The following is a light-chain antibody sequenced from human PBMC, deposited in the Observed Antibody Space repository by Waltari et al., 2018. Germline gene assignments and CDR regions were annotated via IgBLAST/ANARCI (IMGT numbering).Light chain of an antibody. V-gene: IGLV2-14*01. J-gene: IGLJ3*02. Sequence: QSALTQPASVSGSPGQSITISCYGTSSDVGFYNSASWYQQHPGKAPNLMIYDVSQRPSGVSDRFSGSKSGNTASLTISGLQAEDEADYYCNSYTGSSSWVFGGGTKVTV. CDR1: SSDVGFYNS. CDR2: DVS. CDR3: NSYTGSSSWV.